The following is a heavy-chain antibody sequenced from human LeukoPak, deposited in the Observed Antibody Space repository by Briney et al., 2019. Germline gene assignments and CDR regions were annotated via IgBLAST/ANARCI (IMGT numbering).Heavy chain of an antibody. D-gene: IGHD3-3*01. CDR1: GGSISSSSYY. V-gene: IGHV4-39*07. Sequence: SETLSLTCTVSGGSISSSSYYWGWIRQPPGKGLEWIGSIYYSGSTYYNPSLKSRVTISVDTSKNQFSLKLSSVTAADTAVYYCARSRGYYPIFGYWGQGTLVTVSS. CDR2: IYYSGST. CDR3: ARSRGYYPIFGY. J-gene: IGHJ4*02.